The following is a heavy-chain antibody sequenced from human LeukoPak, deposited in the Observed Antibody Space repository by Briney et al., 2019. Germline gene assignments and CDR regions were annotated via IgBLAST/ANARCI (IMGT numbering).Heavy chain of an antibody. Sequence: GSSVKVSCKASVGTFSSYAISWVRQAPGQGLEWMGGFIPIFGTANYAQKFQGRVTITTDESTSTAYMELSGLRSEDTAVYYCARDRTTAPHSRYYFDYWGQGTLVTVSS. J-gene: IGHJ4*02. V-gene: IGHV1-69*05. CDR2: FIPIFGTA. CDR3: ARDRTTAPHSRYYFDY. CDR1: VGTFSSYA. D-gene: IGHD1-1*01.